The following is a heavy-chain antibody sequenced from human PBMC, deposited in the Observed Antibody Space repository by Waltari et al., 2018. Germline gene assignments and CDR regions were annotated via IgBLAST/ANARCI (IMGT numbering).Heavy chain of an antibody. CDR3: ARERHRLMEVGYLMALDP. V-gene: IGHV1-18*01. CDR1: GYSFRDFG. J-gene: IGHJ5*02. CDR2: ISANNGHT. Sequence: QVLLVQSGAEVKKPGTSVKVSCRASGYSFRDFGISWVRQAPGQGLEWMGWISANNGHTNHARKFEDRLIMTKDTSTATVYMELSDLTSDDTAVYFCARERHRLMEVGYLMALDPWGQGTLVTVSS. D-gene: IGHD3-3*01.